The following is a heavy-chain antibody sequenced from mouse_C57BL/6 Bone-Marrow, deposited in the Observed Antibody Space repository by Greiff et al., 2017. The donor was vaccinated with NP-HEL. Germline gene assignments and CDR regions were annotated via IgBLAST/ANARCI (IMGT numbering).Heavy chain of an antibody. V-gene: IGHV1-64*01. CDR1: GYTFTSYW. J-gene: IGHJ4*01. CDR3: AKGPITTVVEGYAMDY. D-gene: IGHD1-1*01. Sequence: QVQLQQPGAELVKPGASVKLSCKASGYTFTSYWMHWVKQRPGQGLEWIGMIHPNSGSTNYNEKFKSKATLTVDKSSSTAYMQLSSLTSEDSAVDYCAKGPITTVVEGYAMDYWGQGTSVTVSS. CDR2: IHPNSGST.